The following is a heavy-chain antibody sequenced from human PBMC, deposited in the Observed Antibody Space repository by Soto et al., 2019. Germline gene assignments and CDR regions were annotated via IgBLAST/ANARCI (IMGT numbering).Heavy chain of an antibody. V-gene: IGHV4-31*02. CDR2: IYYSGST. CDR3: ARSGGSGWFDP. J-gene: IGHJ5*02. Sequence: SETLSLTCTVSGGSISSGGYYWSWIRLHPGQGLEWIGYIYYSGSTYYNPSLKSRITISVDTSENHFSLKLSSVTAADTAVYYCARSGGSGWFDPWGQGTMVTVS. CDR1: GGSISSGGYY. D-gene: IGHD3-16*01.